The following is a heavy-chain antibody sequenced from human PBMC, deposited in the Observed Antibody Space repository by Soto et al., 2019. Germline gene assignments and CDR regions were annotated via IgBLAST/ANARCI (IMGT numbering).Heavy chain of an antibody. D-gene: IGHD5-18*01. Sequence: QVQLVQSGAEVKKPGSSVKVSCKASEGTFSSYAISWVRQAPGQGLEWMGGIIPIFGTANYAQKFQGRVTITADESTSTAYMELSSMRSEDTAVYYCARGARVGSYGSPLFGYWGQGTLVTVSS. CDR3: ARGARVGSYGSPLFGY. CDR2: IIPIFGTA. V-gene: IGHV1-69*01. J-gene: IGHJ4*02. CDR1: EGTFSSYA.